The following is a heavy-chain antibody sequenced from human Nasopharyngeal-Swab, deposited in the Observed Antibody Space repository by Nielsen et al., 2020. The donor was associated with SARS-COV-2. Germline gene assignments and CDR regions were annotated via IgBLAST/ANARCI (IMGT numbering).Heavy chain of an antibody. Sequence: GDSLKISCAATGFTFRSYWMSWVRQAPGRGLEWLAHTKVDGTGTHYVDSVRGRFTVSRDNAKNSLFLQMNSLRAEDTAVYFCAREGRDGAVSSWGQGTLVTVSS. CDR2: TKVDGTGT. V-gene: IGHV3-7*03. CDR1: GFTFRSYW. CDR3: AREGRDGAVSS. D-gene: IGHD5-24*01. J-gene: IGHJ5*02.